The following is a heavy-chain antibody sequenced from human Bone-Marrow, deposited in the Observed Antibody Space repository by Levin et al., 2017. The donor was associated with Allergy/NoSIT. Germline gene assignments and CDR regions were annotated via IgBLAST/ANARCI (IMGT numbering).Heavy chain of an antibody. J-gene: IGHJ2*01. CDR2: ISGSGDRT. V-gene: IGHV3-23*01. Sequence: GESLKISCAATGFTFRSHAMNWVRQAPGKGLEWVSSISGSGDRTYYADSVKGRLTITRDNFENKVFLQMTSLRAEDSAIYYCAGRYLFDSRGSDWFFDLWGRGTRVTVSS. D-gene: IGHD3-22*01. CDR3: AGRYLFDSRGSDWFFDL. CDR1: GFTFRSHA.